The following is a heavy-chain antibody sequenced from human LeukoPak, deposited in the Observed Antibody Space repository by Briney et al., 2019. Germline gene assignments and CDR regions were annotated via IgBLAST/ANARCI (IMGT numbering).Heavy chain of an antibody. D-gene: IGHD3-22*01. Sequence: GGSLRLSCAASGFTFSSYGMHWVRQAPGKGLEWVAVISYDGSNKYYADSVKGRFTISRDNSKNTLYLQMNSLRAEDTAVYYCAKDCYDSSGYEGCDPWGQGTLVTVSS. CDR2: ISYDGSNK. V-gene: IGHV3-30*18. CDR1: GFTFSSYG. J-gene: IGHJ5*02. CDR3: AKDCYDSSGYEGCDP.